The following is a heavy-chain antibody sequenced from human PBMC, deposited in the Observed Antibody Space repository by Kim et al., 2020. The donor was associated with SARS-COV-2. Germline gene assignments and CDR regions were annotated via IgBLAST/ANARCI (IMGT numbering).Heavy chain of an antibody. CDR3: ARDRGSVFWSGNRREFWFEP. CDR1: GFTFSSYG. V-gene: IGHV3-33*01. D-gene: IGHD3-3*01. Sequence: GGSLRLSCAAPGFTFSSYGMHWVRQAPGKGLEWVAVIWYDGSNKYYADSVKGRFTISRDTSKNTLYLQMNSLRAEDTAVYYCARDRGSVFWSGNRREFWFEPCGQGALGTVSS. J-gene: IGHJ5*02. CDR2: IWYDGSNK.